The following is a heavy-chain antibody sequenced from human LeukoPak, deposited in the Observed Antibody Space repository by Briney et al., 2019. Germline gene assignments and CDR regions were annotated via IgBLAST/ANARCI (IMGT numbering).Heavy chain of an antibody. V-gene: IGHV1-69*04. CDR1: GGTFSGYT. J-gene: IGHJ4*02. Sequence: SVKVSCKASGGTFSGYTIGWVRQAPGQGLEWMGRIIPILGIANYAQKFQGRVTITADKSTSTAYMELSSLRSEDTAVYYCARDKRFAGGGDYWGQGTLATVSS. D-gene: IGHD2-21*01. CDR2: IIPILGIA. CDR3: ARDKRFAGGGDY.